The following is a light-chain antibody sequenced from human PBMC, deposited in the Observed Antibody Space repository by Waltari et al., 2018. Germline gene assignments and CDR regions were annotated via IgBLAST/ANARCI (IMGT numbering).Light chain of an antibody. CDR3: QQYNSYSLLT. CDR2: EAS. CDR1: QSISKW. Sequence: DIRMTQSPSTLSASAGDRVIISCRASQSISKWLAWYQQKPGKAPKLLIYEASTVQSGVPSRFSGTGSGTDFTLSVSSLQPDDFATYDCQQYNSYSLLTFGGGTKVEIK. V-gene: IGKV1-5*03. J-gene: IGKJ4*01.